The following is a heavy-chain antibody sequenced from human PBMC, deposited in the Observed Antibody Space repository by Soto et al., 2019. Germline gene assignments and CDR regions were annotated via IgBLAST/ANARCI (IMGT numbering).Heavy chain of an antibody. CDR2: ISGSGGST. CDR3: AKDFWGSYRGAY. CDR1: GFTFSSYA. V-gene: IGHV3-23*01. J-gene: IGHJ4*02. D-gene: IGHD3-16*02. Sequence: EVQLLESGGGLVQPGGSLRLSCEASGFTFSSYAMSWVRQAPGKGLEWVSAISGSGGSTYYADSVKGRFTISRDNSKNTLYLQMNSLRAEDTAVYYCAKDFWGSYRGAYWGQGTLVTVSS.